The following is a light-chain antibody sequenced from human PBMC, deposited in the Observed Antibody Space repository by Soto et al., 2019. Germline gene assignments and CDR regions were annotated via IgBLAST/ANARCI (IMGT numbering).Light chain of an antibody. Sequence: QSALTQPASVSGSPGQSITISCAGSSSDIGSYNLVSWYQQHPGKAPKLVIYDVDLRPSGVSDRFSGSKSGNTASLTISGLLAEDEADYYCSSYVGSISVVFGGGTQLTVL. CDR1: SSDIGSYNL. CDR2: DVD. V-gene: IGLV2-23*02. J-gene: IGLJ3*02. CDR3: SSYVGSISVV.